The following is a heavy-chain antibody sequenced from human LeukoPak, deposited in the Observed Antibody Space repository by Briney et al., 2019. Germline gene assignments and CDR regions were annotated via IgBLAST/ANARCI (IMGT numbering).Heavy chain of an antibody. V-gene: IGHV3-7*05. CDR2: IKQDGSGQ. CDR3: TREYLTVSYFDY. Sequence: GGSLRLSCAASGFTFSSYWMSWVRQAPGKGLEWVANIKQDGSGQYYVDSVKGRFTISRDNAKNSLFLQMNSLRGEDTAVYYCTREYLTVSYFDYWGQGTLVTVSS. D-gene: IGHD4-11*01. CDR1: GFTFSSYW. J-gene: IGHJ4*02.